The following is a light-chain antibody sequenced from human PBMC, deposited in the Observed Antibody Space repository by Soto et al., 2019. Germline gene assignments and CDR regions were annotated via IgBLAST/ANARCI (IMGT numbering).Light chain of an antibody. CDR3: QQYNQWLT. Sequence: EIVVTQSPVTLSVSPGETATLSCRASQNVFNNLAWYQVKPGQAPRLLIYGASTRATGIPVRFSGSGSGTDFTLTILSLQSEDFAVYYCQQYNQWLTFGGGTKVEIK. J-gene: IGKJ4*01. V-gene: IGKV3-15*01. CDR1: QNVFNN. CDR2: GAS.